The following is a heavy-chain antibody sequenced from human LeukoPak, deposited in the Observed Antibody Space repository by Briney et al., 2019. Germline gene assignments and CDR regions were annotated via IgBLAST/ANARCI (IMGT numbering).Heavy chain of an antibody. CDR2: IYPGDSDT. V-gene: IGHV5-51*01. Sequence: GESLKISCKGSGYSFTSYWIGWVRQMPGKGLEWMVIIYPGDSDTRYSPSFQGQVTISADKSISTAYLQWSSLKASDTAMYYCARHGITMVRGVILLYGMDVWGQGTTVTVSS. CDR3: ARHGITMVRGVILLYGMDV. CDR1: GYSFTSYW. J-gene: IGHJ6*02. D-gene: IGHD3-10*01.